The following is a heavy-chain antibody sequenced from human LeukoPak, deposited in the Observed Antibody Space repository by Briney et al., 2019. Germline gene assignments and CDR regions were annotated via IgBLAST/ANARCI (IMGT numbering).Heavy chain of an antibody. CDR2: ISAYNGNT. J-gene: IGHJ4*02. D-gene: IGHD4-23*01. CDR3: ARASGGYFDY. CDR1: GYTFTSYD. Sequence: ASVKVSCKASGYTFTSYDINWVRQATGQGLEWMGWISAYNGNTNYAQKLQGRVTMTTDTSTSTAYMELRSLRSDDTAVYYCARASGGYFDYWGQGTLVTVSS. V-gene: IGHV1-18*01.